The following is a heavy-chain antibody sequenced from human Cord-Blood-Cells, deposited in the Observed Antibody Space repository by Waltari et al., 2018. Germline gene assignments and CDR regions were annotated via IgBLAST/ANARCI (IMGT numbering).Heavy chain of an antibody. V-gene: IGHV1-2*02. CDR3: ARGYCSSTSCYDAFDI. CDR2: INPNSGGT. D-gene: IGHD2-2*01. CDR1: GSTFTGYY. Sequence: QVQLVQSGAEVKKPGASVKVSCKASGSTFTGYYKHWVRQAPGQGLEWMGWINPNSGGTNYAQKFQGRVTMTRDTSISTAYMELSRLRSDDTAVYYCARGYCSSTSCYDAFDIWGQGTMVTVSS. J-gene: IGHJ3*02.